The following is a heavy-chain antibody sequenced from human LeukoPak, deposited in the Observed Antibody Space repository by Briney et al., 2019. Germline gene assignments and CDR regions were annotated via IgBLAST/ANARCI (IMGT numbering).Heavy chain of an antibody. V-gene: IGHV3-64D*06. D-gene: IGHD6-19*01. Sequence: PGGSLRLYCSASGFTFSSYAMHWVRQAPGKGLEYVSAISSNGGSTYYADSVKGRFTISRDNSKNTLYLQMSSLRAEDTAVYYCVKDLLAVAGTSNYWGQGTLVTVSS. CDR1: GFTFSSYA. CDR2: ISSNGGST. CDR3: VKDLLAVAGTSNY. J-gene: IGHJ4*02.